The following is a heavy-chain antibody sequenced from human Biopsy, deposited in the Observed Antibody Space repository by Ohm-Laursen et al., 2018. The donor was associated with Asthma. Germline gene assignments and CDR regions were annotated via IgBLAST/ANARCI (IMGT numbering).Heavy chain of an antibody. CDR1: GGSISNSNYY. V-gene: IGHV4-39*07. CDR3: ARGVDRVTGLLDHFDS. D-gene: IGHD2-21*02. Sequence: GTLSLTCTVSGGSISNSNYYWGWIRQSPGKGLEWMGSLHYSGSPYYTFYNPSLKSRVTISIDASKNQFSLKLTSVTAADTAVYYCARGVDRVTGLLDHFDSWGQGTLVTVSS. CDR2: LHYSGSPYYT. J-gene: IGHJ4*02.